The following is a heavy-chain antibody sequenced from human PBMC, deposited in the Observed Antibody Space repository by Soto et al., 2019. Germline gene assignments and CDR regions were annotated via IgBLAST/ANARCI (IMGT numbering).Heavy chain of an antibody. J-gene: IGHJ6*02. CDR2: INHSGSA. Sequence: SETLSLTCAVYGGSCSGYDWSWIRQPPGKGLEWIGEINHSGSANYNPSLKSRVTISVDTSKNQFSLKLSSVTAADTAVYYCARALRSSSWYYYYGMDVWGQGTTVTVSS. CDR3: ARALRSSSWYYYYGMDV. D-gene: IGHD6-6*01. CDR1: GGSCSGYD. V-gene: IGHV4-34*01.